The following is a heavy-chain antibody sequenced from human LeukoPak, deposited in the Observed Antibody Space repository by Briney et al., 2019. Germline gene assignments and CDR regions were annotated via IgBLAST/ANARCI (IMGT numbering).Heavy chain of an antibody. CDR2: IYYSGST. V-gene: IGHV4-39*07. CDR3: ARDLDGTLYWFFDL. CDR1: GGSISSSSYY. D-gene: IGHD1-26*01. Sequence: SETLSLTCTVSGGSISSSSYYWGWIRQPPGKGLEWIGSIYYSGSTYYNPSLKSRVTISVDTSKNQFSLKLSSVTAADTAVYYCARDLDGTLYWFFDLWGRGTLVTVSS. J-gene: IGHJ2*01.